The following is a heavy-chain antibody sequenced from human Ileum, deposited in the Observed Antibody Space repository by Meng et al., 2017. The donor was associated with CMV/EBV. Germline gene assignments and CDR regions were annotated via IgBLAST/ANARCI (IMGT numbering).Heavy chain of an antibody. Sequence: WCIRVRGAPGKRLEWIGEIYRRGSTNYNPSLENQVTISIDMSKNHFSLKLKSVTAADTAVYYCARLTYCGGDCFSGYYGMDVWGQGTTVTVSS. CDR1: W. CDR2: IYRRGST. CDR3: ARLTYCGGDCFSGYYGMDV. D-gene: IGHD2-21*02. V-gene: IGHV4-4*02. J-gene: IGHJ6*02.